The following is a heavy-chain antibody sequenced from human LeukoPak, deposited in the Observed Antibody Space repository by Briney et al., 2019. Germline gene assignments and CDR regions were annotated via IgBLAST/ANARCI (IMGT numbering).Heavy chain of an antibody. CDR1: GYTFTSYG. CDR2: ISVYTGNT. V-gene: IGHV1-18*01. J-gene: IGHJ6*03. CDR3: ARDRYCSNLSCYSFYYYMDV. Sequence: PGASVKVSCKASGYTFTSYGISWVRQAPGQGLEWMGWISVYTGNTNYAQKLQGRDTMTTDPSTSTAYMELRSLRSDDTAVYYCARDRYCSNLSCYSFYYYMDVWGKGTTVTVSS. D-gene: IGHD2-2*01.